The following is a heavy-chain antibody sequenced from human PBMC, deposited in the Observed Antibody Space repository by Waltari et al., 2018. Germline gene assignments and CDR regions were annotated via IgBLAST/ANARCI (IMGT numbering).Heavy chain of an antibody. J-gene: IGHJ4*02. CDR2: IPQDGSEK. CDR3: ARNSRAFDY. CDR1: GFTFSSYW. Sequence: EVQLVESGGGLVQPGGSLRLSCATSGFTFSSYWMTWVRQAPGKGLQWVANIPQDGSEKYYVDSVKGRFTISRDNAKNSLYLQMNSLRAEDTAVYYCARNSRAFDYWGQGTLVTVSS. D-gene: IGHD2-21*01. V-gene: IGHV3-7*01.